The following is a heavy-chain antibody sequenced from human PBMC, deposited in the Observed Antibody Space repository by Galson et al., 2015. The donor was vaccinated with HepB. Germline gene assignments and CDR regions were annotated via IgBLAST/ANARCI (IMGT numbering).Heavy chain of an antibody. V-gene: IGHV1-69*02. CDR1: GGTFSSYT. Sequence: SVKVSCKASGGTFSSYTISWVRQAPGQGLEWMGRIIPILGIANYAQKFQGRVTITADKSTSTAYMELSSLRSEDTAVYYCARVDYYDSSGYYFGYWGQGTLVTVSS. CDR3: ARVDYYDSSGYYFGY. D-gene: IGHD3-22*01. CDR2: IIPILGIA. J-gene: IGHJ4*02.